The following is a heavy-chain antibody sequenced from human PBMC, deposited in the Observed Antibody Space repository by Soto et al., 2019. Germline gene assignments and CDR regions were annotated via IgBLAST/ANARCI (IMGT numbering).Heavy chain of an antibody. V-gene: IGHV3-23*01. CDR1: GFTFSGYA. CDR3: TQKYYDSSGYYYSLGGTDY. J-gene: IGHJ4*02. D-gene: IGHD3-22*01. CDR2: ISGSGGST. Sequence: PGGSLSLSCAASGFTFSGYAMSWVRQAPGKGLEWVSAISGSGGSTYYADSVKGRFTISRDNSKNTLYLQMNSLRAEDTAVYYCTQKYYDSSGYYYSLGGTDYWGQGTLVTVSS.